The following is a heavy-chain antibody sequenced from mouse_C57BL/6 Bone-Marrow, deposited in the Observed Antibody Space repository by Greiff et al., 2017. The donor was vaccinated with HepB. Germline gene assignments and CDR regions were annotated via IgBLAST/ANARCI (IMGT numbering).Heavy chain of an antibody. D-gene: IGHD2-14*01. V-gene: IGHV1-69*01. Sequence: QVQLQQPGAELVMPGASVKLSCKASGYTFTSYWMHWVKQRPGQGLEWIGEIDPSDSYTNYNQKFKGKSTLTVDKSSSTAYMQLSSLTSEDSAVYYCAREYDGWYFDVWGTGTTVTVSS. CDR2: IDPSDSYT. J-gene: IGHJ1*03. CDR3: AREYDGWYFDV. CDR1: GYTFTSYW.